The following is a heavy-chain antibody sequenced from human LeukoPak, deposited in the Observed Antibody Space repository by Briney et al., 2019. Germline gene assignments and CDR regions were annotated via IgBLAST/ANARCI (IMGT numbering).Heavy chain of an antibody. CDR1: CGSISSSSYY. CDR2: IYYSGST. CDR3: ASWVCGGDCSYFDY. J-gene: IGHJ4*02. V-gene: IGHV4-39*01. Sequence: SETLSLTCTVSCGSISSSSYYWGWIRQPPGQGLEWIGSIYYSGSTYYNPPLKCRATISVDTSKNQFSLKLSSVTAADTAVYYCASWVCGGDCSYFDYWGQGTLVTVSS. D-gene: IGHD2-21*02.